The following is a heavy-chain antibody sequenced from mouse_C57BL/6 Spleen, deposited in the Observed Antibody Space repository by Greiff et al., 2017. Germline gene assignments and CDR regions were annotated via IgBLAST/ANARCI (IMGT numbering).Heavy chain of an antibody. Sequence: QVQLKESGPGLVAPSQSLSITCTVSGFSLTSYAISWVRQTPGKGLEWLGVIWTGGGTNYNSAIKSRLSISKDNSKSQVFLKMNSLQTDDTARYYCARNRYYDYDEGKYYFDYWGQGTTLTVSS. CDR2: IWTGGGT. D-gene: IGHD2-4*01. CDR1: GFSLTSYA. V-gene: IGHV2-9-1*01. CDR3: ARNRYYDYDEGKYYFDY. J-gene: IGHJ2*01.